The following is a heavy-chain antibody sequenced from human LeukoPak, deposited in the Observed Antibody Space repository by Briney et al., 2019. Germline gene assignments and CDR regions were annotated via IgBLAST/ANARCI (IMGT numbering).Heavy chain of an antibody. CDR2: INPNSGGT. Sequence: ASVKVSCKASGYTFTGYYMHWVRQAPGQGLEWMGWINPNSGGTNYAQKFQGRVTMTRDTSISTAYMELSRLRSDGTAVYYCAREDSGYSYGLFDYWGQGTLVTVSS. CDR3: AREDSGYSYGLFDY. V-gene: IGHV1-2*02. J-gene: IGHJ4*02. CDR1: GYTFTGYY. D-gene: IGHD5-18*01.